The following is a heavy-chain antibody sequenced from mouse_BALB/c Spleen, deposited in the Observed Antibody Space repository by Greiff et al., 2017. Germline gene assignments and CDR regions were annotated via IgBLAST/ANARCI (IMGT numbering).Heavy chain of an antibody. CDR3: ARDWDDYDGRFAY. J-gene: IGHJ3*01. V-gene: IGHV5-4*02. D-gene: IGHD2-4*01. CDR1: GFTFSDYY. Sequence: EVKLMESGGGLVKPGGSLKLSCAASGFTFSDYYMYWVRQTPEKRLEWVATISDGGSYTYYPDSVKGRFTISRDNAKNNLYLQMSSLKSEDTAMYYCARDWDDYDGRFAYWGQGTLVTVSA. CDR2: ISDGGSYT.